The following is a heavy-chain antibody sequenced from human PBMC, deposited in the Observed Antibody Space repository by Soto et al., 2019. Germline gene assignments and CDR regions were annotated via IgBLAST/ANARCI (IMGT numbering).Heavy chain of an antibody. CDR1: GFTFSSYA. J-gene: IGHJ6*02. D-gene: IGHD3-3*01. CDR3: ARGDPVGREKIFGGMDV. Sequence: QVQLVESGGGVVQPGRSLRLSCAASGFTFSSYAMHRVRPAPGKGLERVAVISYDGSNKYYADSVKCRFTISRDNSKNTLYLQMNSLRAEDTAVYYCARGDPVGREKIFGGMDVWGQGTTVTVSS. V-gene: IGHV3-30-3*01. CDR2: ISYDGSNK.